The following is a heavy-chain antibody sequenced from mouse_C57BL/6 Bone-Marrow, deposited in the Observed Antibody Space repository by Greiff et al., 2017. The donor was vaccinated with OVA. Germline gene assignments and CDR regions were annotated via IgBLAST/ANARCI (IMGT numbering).Heavy chain of an antibody. D-gene: IGHD2-2*01. V-gene: IGHV5-12*01. J-gene: IGHJ3*01. CDR2: ISNGGGST. CDR1: GFTFSDYY. Sequence: EVQVVESGGGLVQPGGSLKLSCAASGFTFSDYYMYWVRQTPEKRLEWVAYISNGGGSTYYPDTVKGRFTITRDNAKNTLYLQMSRLKSEDTAMYYCARWLPLPYWGKGTLVTVSA. CDR3: ARWLPLPY.